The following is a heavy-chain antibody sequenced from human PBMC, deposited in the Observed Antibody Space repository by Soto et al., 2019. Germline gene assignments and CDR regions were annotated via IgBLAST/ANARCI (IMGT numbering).Heavy chain of an antibody. V-gene: IGHV4-31*03. CDR1: GVSLTSGTYY. Sequence: QVQLQESGPGLVKPSQTLSLTCTVSGVSLTSGTYYWSWIRQHPGKGLEWIGYIFYSGSTDYNPSLKSRVNISMDTSKNQVSLKLTSVTAADTAVYYCATTEDYFDYWGQGTLVTVSS. CDR3: ATTEDYFDY. CDR2: IFYSGST. J-gene: IGHJ4*02.